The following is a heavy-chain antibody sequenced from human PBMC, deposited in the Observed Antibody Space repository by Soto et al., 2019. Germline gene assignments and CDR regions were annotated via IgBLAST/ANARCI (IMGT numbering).Heavy chain of an antibody. CDR1: GYTFTNFY. CDR2: IRPSSGAT. CDR3: VRGEIWAGETDY. Sequence: ASVKVSCKASGYTFTNFYMHWVIQAPGQGLEWMGIIRPSSGATNYAQKFQARVTLTRDTSTSTVYMELSRLKSEDTAVYYCVRGEIWAGETDYWGQGTLVTVSS. V-gene: IGHV1-46*01. D-gene: IGHD7-27*01. J-gene: IGHJ4*02.